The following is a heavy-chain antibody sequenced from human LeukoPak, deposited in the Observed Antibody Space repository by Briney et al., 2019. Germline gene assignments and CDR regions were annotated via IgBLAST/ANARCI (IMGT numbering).Heavy chain of an antibody. D-gene: IGHD6-13*01. J-gene: IGHJ4*02. Sequence: ASVKVSCKASGYTFTSYGISWVRQAPGQGLEWMGWISAYNGNTNYAQKLQGRVTMTTDTSTSTAYMELRGLRSDDTAVYYCARANKIAAAGLFDYWGQGTLVTVSS. CDR2: ISAYNGNT. CDR3: ARANKIAAAGLFDY. V-gene: IGHV1-18*01. CDR1: GYTFTSYG.